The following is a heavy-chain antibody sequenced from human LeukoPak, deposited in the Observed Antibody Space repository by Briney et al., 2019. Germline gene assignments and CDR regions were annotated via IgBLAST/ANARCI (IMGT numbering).Heavy chain of an antibody. Sequence: SETLSLTCTVSGGSISSSSYYWGWIRQPPGKGLEWIGSIYYSGSTYYNPSLKSRVTISVDTSKNQFSLKLSSVTAADTAVYYCARRLAWGKRGYYYYHYYMDVWGKGTTVTISS. CDR2: IYYSGST. J-gene: IGHJ6*03. CDR1: GGSISSSSYY. V-gene: IGHV4-39*01. CDR3: ARRLAWGKRGYYYYHYYMDV. D-gene: IGHD3-16*01.